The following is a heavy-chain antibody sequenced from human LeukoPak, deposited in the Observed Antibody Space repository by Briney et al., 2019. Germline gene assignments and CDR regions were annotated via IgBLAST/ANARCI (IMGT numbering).Heavy chain of an antibody. CDR1: GFRFTDYS. D-gene: IGHD2-2*01. CDR3: VKDRPCETCMPMDA. J-gene: IGHJ6*02. V-gene: IGHV3-23*01. Sequence: GGSLRLSCAASGFRFTDYSMSWGRQAPGKGLEWGAGLGRSGEYKYYADSVKGRFTISRDNSKDTVSLQMNSLRAEDSAIYFCVKDRPCETCMPMDAWGQGTTVTVSS. CDR2: LGRSGEYK.